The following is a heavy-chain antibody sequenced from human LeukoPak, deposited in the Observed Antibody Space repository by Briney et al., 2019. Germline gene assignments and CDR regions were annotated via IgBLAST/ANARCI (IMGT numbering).Heavy chain of an antibody. V-gene: IGHV3-23*01. Sequence: GGSLRLSCAASGFTFSSYAMSWVRQAPGKGLEWVSAISGNGGYTYYADSVKGRFTISRDSSKNTLYLQMNSLRAEDTAVYYCAKDPYSSAWFSRDWFDPWGQGTLVTVSS. CDR1: GFTFSSYA. CDR3: AKDPYSSAWFSRDWFDP. J-gene: IGHJ5*02. D-gene: IGHD6-13*01. CDR2: ISGNGGYT.